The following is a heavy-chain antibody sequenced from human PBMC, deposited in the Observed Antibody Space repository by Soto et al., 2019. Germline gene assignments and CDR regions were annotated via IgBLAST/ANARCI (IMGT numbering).Heavy chain of an antibody. V-gene: IGHV3-23*01. D-gene: IGHD2-2*01. CDR3: ADLSRYCTSSNCD. CDR1: GFTFSSYS. CDR2: IGTSAST. J-gene: IGHJ4*02. Sequence: DVRLLESGGGLVQPGGSLRLSCAASGFTFSSYSMSWVRQAPGKGLEWVSTIGTSASTYYGDSVRGRFTISSDNSRTTLSLQMTSLRAEDTAVYYCADLSRYCTSSNCDWGQGTLVTVSS.